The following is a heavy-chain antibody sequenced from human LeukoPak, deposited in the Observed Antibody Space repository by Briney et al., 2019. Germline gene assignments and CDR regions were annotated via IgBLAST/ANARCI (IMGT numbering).Heavy chain of an antibody. CDR2: VDPDDGQR. J-gene: IGHJ5*02. V-gene: IGHV1-24*01. D-gene: IGHD4-11*01. CDR3: AAVSGHYTLLDA. CDR1: GYTLNDIS. Sequence: ASVKVPCKISGYTLNDISVQWVRQPPGKGLEWMGGVDPDDGQRVYAQRFQGRVTMTEDISTNTAYMELSRLRSEDRAVYFCAAVSGHYTLLDAWGQGALVTVST.